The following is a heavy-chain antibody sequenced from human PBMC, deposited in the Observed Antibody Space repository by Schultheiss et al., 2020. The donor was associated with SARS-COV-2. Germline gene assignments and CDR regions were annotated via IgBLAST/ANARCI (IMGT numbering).Heavy chain of an antibody. CDR1: GGSLSRSSYY. Sequence: SETLSLTCSVSGGSLSRSSYYWGWIRQPPGKGLEWIGSIYHSGSTYYNPSLKSRVTISVDTSKNQFSLKLSSVTAADTAVYYCARAIILRVAFDIWGQGTMVTVSS. CDR2: IYHSGST. D-gene: IGHD3-3*01. CDR3: ARAIILRVAFDI. V-gene: IGHV4-39*07. J-gene: IGHJ3*02.